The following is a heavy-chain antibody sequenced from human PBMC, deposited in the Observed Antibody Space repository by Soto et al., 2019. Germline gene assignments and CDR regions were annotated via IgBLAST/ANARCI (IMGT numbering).Heavy chain of an antibody. CDR1: GGSISSGGYY. V-gene: IGHV4-31*03. Sequence: PSETLSLTYTVSGGSISSGGYYWSWIRQHPGKGLEWIGYIYYSGSTYYNPSLKSRVTISVDTSKNQFSLKLSSVTAADTAVYYCARVPKFDWLPYYFDYWGQGTLVTVSS. CDR2: IYYSGST. J-gene: IGHJ4*02. CDR3: ARVPKFDWLPYYFDY. D-gene: IGHD3-9*01.